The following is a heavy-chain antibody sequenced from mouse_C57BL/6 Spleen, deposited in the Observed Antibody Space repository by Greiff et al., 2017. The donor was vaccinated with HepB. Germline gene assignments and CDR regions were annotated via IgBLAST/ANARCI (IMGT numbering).Heavy chain of an antibody. D-gene: IGHD4-1*01. CDR1: GYTFTDYY. CDR3: ARSTGSYFDY. CDR2: INPNNGGT. Sequence: EVQLQQSGPELVKPGASVKISCKASGYTFTDYYMNWVKQSHGKSLEWIGDINPNNGGTSYNQKFKGKATLTVDKSSSTAYMELRSLTSEDSAVYYCARSTGSYFDYWGHCTTLTVSS. V-gene: IGHV1-26*01. J-gene: IGHJ2*01.